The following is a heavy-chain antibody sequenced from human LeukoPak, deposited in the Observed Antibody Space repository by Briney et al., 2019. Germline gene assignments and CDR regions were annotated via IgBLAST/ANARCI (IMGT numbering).Heavy chain of an antibody. V-gene: IGHV3-30-3*01. D-gene: IGHD3-9*01. CDR1: GFAFSSYA. CDR3: ARATNLRYFDWLYWGQHAFDI. CDR2: ISYDGSNK. Sequence: GGSLRLSCAASGFAFSSYAMHWVRQAPGKGLEWVAVISYDGSNKYYADSVKGRFTISRDNSKNTLYLQMNSLRAEDTAVYYCARATNLRYFDWLYWGQHAFDIWGQGTMVTVSS. J-gene: IGHJ3*02.